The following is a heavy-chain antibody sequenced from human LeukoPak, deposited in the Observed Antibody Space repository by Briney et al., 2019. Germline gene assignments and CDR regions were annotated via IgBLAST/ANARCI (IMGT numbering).Heavy chain of an antibody. CDR1: GGSINSYY. Sequence: SETLSLTCTVSGGSINSYYWTWIRQPAGNGLEWIGRSYASGSTNYNPSLKSRVTMSVDTSKSQLSLKLSSVTAADTAVYYCARGSSYNWNVFDYWGQGTLVTVSS. V-gene: IGHV4-4*07. J-gene: IGHJ4*02. CDR2: SYASGST. CDR3: ARGSSYNWNVFDY. D-gene: IGHD1-20*01.